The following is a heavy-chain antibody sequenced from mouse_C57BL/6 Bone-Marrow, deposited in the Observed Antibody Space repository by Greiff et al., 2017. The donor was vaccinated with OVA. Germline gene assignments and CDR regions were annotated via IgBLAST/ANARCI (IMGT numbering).Heavy chain of an antibody. CDR3: VKAVGDYYAMDY. CDR1: GFTFTDYY. Sequence: EVNLVESGGGLVQPGASLRLSCAASGFTFTDYYMSWVRQPPGKAPEWLALIRNKANGYKKEYTASVKGRFTISRDNTQNILYLQMNTLRAEDSATYYCVKAVGDYYAMDYWGQGTSVTVSS. V-gene: IGHV7-4*01. CDR2: IRNKANGYKK. J-gene: IGHJ4*01.